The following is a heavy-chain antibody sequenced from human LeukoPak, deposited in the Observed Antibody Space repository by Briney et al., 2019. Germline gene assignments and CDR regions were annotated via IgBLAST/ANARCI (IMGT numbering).Heavy chain of an antibody. D-gene: IGHD2-2*01. J-gene: IGHJ5*02. V-gene: IGHV1-24*01. Sequence: ASVKVSCKVSGYTLTELSMHWVRQAPAKGREWVGGFDPEDGETIYAQKFQGRVTMTEDTSTDTAYMEFSSLRSEDTAVYYCATRLALHIVVVPAAMQFDPWGQGTLVTVSS. CDR1: GYTLTELS. CDR2: FDPEDGET. CDR3: ATRLALHIVVVPAAMQFDP.